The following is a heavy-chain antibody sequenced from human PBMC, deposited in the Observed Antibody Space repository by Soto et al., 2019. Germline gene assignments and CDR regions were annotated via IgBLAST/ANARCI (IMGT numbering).Heavy chain of an antibody. V-gene: IGHV3-33*01. CDR2: IWYDGSNK. CDR1: GFTFSSYG. Sequence: GGSLRLSCAASGFTFSSYGMHWVRQAPGKGLEWVAVIWYDGSNKYYADSVKGRFTISRDNSKNTLYLQMNSLRVEDTAVYYCARSPAGYSYGYGADSWGQGTPVTVSS. CDR3: ARSPAGYSYGYGADS. J-gene: IGHJ4*02. D-gene: IGHD5-18*01.